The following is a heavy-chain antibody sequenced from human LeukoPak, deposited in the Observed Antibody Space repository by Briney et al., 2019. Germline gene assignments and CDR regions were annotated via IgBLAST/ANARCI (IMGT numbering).Heavy chain of an antibody. J-gene: IGHJ4*02. CDR3: ARDHHYDSSAPENYFDY. V-gene: IGHV1-46*01. D-gene: IGHD3-22*01. CDR1: GYTFTSYD. CDR2: INPSGGST. Sequence: ASVKVSCKASGYTFTSYDINWVRQAPGQGLEWMGIINPSGGSTSYAQKFQGRVTMTRDTSTSTVYMELSSLRSEDTAVYYCARDHHYDSSAPENYFDYWGQGTLVTVSS.